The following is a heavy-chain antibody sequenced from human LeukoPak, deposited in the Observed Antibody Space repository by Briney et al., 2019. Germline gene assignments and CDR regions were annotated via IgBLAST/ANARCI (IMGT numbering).Heavy chain of an antibody. CDR1: GFTFSSYS. CDR2: ISSRSSTI. J-gene: IGHJ6*02. D-gene: IGHD3-10*01. Sequence: GGSLRLSCAASGFTFSSYSMNWVRQAPGKGLEWVSFISSRSSTIFYADSVKGRFTISRDNAKNSLYLQMNSLRAEDTAVYYCARDRAGSAPYYYGMDVWGQGTTVTVSS. CDR3: ARDRAGSAPYYYGMDV. V-gene: IGHV3-48*04.